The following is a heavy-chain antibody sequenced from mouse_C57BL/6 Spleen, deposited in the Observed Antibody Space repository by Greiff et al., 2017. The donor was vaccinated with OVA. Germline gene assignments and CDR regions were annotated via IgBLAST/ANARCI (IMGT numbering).Heavy chain of an antibody. D-gene: IGHD3-2*02. Sequence: QVQPKESGAELVKPGASVKMSCKASGYTFTSYWITWVKQRPGQGLEWIGDIYPGSGSTNYNEKFKSKATLTVDTSSSTAYMQLSSLTSEDSAVYYCARGELRLGAMDYWGQGTSVTVSS. J-gene: IGHJ4*01. CDR3: ARGELRLGAMDY. CDR1: GYTFTSYW. CDR2: IYPGSGST. V-gene: IGHV1-55*01.